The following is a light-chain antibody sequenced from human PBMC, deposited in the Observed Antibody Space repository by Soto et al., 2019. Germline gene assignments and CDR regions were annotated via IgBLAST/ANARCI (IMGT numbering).Light chain of an antibody. CDR3: QQHDDWPIT. J-gene: IGKJ5*01. CDR2: GAS. CDR1: QGVDSY. Sequence: DIVLTQSPASLSLSPGERATLSCRTSQGVDSYLAWYQQKPGQAPRLLIFGASNRATGIPARFSGSGSGTDFTLTISSLEPEDFAVYDCQQHDDWPITFGPGTRLDIK. V-gene: IGKV3-11*01.